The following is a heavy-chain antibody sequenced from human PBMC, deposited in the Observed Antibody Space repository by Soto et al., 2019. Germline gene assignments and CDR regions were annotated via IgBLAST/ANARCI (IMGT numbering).Heavy chain of an antibody. J-gene: IGHJ6*02. V-gene: IGHV3-21*01. Sequence: EVQLVESGGGLVKPGGSLRLSCAASGFTFSSYSMNWVRQAPGKGLEWVSAISSSSSYIYYADSVKGRFTISRDNAKNSLYRQMNSLRAEETAVYDGARGGYDSSGAGHGTDVWGQGTTVTLSS. CDR1: GFTFSSYS. CDR2: ISSSSSYI. D-gene: IGHD3-22*01. CDR3: ARGGYDSSGAGHGTDV.